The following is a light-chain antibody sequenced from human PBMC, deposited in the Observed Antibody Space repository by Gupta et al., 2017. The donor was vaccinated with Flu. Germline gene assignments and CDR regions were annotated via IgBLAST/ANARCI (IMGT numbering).Light chain of an antibody. J-gene: IGKJ5*01. Sequence: PSTLSASVGGRVTITCRASQNINRWLAWYQRKPGQAPNLLIYRSSSLHSGVPSRFSGSGSGTEFTLTISSLQPEDSATYFCQQDSSYPITFGQGTQLE. V-gene: IGKV1-5*03. CDR1: QNINRW. CDR3: QQDSSYPIT. CDR2: RSS.